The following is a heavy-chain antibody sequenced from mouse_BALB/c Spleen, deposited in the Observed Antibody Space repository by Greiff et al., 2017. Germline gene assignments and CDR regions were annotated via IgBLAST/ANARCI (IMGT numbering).Heavy chain of an antibody. CDR2: IWAGGST. J-gene: IGHJ4*01. Sequence: VMLVESGPGLVAPSQSLSITCTVSGFSLTSYGVHWVRQPPGKGLEWLGVIWAGGSTNYNSALMSRLSISKDNSKSQVFLKMNSLQTDDTAMYYCARDHYGNLYAMDYWGQGTSVTVSS. CDR1: GFSLTSYG. D-gene: IGHD2-1*01. V-gene: IGHV2-9*02. CDR3: ARDHYGNLYAMDY.